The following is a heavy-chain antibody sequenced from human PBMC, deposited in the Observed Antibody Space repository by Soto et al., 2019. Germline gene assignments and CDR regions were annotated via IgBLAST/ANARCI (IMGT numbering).Heavy chain of an antibody. J-gene: IGHJ4*02. CDR1: GGSISSSSYY. V-gene: IGHV4-39*01. D-gene: IGHD2-21*01. CDR3: ARRATYSHLDY. CDR2: IYYSGST. Sequence: QLQLQESGPGLVKPSETLSLTCTVSGGSISSSSYYWGWIRQPPGKGLEWIGSIYYSGSTYYNPSLKRRVTISVDTSKNQFSLKLSSVTAADTAVYYCARRATYSHLDYWGQGTLVTVSS.